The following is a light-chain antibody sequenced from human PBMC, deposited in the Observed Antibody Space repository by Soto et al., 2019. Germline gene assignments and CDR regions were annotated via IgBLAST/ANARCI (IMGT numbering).Light chain of an antibody. V-gene: IGLV2-8*01. Sequence: QSALTQPPSASGSPGQSVTISCTETSSDVGGYNYVSWYQQHPGKAPKLMIYEVNKRPSGVPDRYSGSKSGNTASLTVSGLQVEDEDDYYCSSYAGSNNYVFGTGTKVTVL. CDR3: SSYAGSNNYV. J-gene: IGLJ1*01. CDR1: SSDVGGYNY. CDR2: EVN.